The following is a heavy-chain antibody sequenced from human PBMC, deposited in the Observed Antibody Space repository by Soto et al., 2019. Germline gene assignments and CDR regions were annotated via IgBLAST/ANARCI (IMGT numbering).Heavy chain of an antibody. J-gene: IGHJ4*02. CDR1: GGSFSGYY. D-gene: IGHD3-22*01. CDR2: INHSGST. CDR3: ARRTDGYYYDSSGYYYKPQHFEY. Sequence: SETLSLTCAVYGGSFSGYYWSWIRQPPGKGLEWIGEINHSGSTNYNPSLKSRVTRSVDTSKNHFSLKLSSVTAADTAVYYCARRTDGYYYDSSGYYYKPQHFEYWGQGTLVTVSS. V-gene: IGHV4-34*01.